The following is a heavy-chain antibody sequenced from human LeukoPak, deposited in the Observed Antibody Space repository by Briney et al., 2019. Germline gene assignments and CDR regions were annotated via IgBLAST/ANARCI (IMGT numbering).Heavy chain of an antibody. V-gene: IGHV4-59*11. CDR2: IYFTGST. D-gene: IGHD6-13*01. CDR1: GGSISSHY. CDR3: ARHELAVTCAFDI. J-gene: IGHJ3*02. Sequence: SETLSLTCTVSGGSISSHYWSWIRQPPGKGLEWIGYIYFTGSTDYNPSFKSRVTMSVDTSENQFSLKLSSVIAADTAVYYCARHELAVTCAFDICGQGTVVTVSS.